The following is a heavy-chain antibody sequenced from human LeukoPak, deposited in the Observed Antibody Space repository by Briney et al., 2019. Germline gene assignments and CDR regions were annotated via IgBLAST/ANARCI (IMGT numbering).Heavy chain of an antibody. J-gene: IGHJ5*02. CDR2: IIPIFGTA. CDR3: ASSAYYYDSSGSPLYNWFDP. V-gene: IGHV1-69*05. Sequence: SVKVSCKASGGTFSSYAISWVRQAPGQGLEWMGGIIPIFGTANYAQKFQGRVTITTDESTSTAYMELSSLRSEDTAVYYCASSAYYYDSSGSPLYNWFDPWGQGTLVTVSS. CDR1: GGTFSSYA. D-gene: IGHD3-22*01.